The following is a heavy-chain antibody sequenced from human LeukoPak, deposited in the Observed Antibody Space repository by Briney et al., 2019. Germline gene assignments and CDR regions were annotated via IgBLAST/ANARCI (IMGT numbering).Heavy chain of an antibody. J-gene: IGHJ4*02. CDR2: IYTSGST. V-gene: IGHV4-4*09. Sequence: SETLSLTRTVSGGSISSYYWSWIRQPPGKGLEWIGYIYTSGSTNYNPSLKSRVTISVDTSKNQFSLKLSSVTAADTAVYYCARHPNSSGPVDYWGQGTLVTVSS. D-gene: IGHD3-22*01. CDR3: ARHPNSSGPVDY. CDR1: GGSISSYY.